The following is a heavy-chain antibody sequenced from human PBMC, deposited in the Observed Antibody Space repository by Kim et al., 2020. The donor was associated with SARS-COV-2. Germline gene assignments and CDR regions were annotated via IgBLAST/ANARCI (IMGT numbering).Heavy chain of an antibody. D-gene: IGHD6-6*01. CDR3: AVGGQLDY. V-gene: IGHV4-34*01. J-gene: IGHJ4*02. CDR1: GGSFSGYY. CDR2: INHSGST. Sequence: SETLSLTCAVYGGSFSGYYWSWIRQPPGKGLEWIGEINHSGSTNYNPSLKSRVTISVDTSKNQFSLKLSSVTAADTAVYYCAVGGQLDYWGKGTLVTVSS.